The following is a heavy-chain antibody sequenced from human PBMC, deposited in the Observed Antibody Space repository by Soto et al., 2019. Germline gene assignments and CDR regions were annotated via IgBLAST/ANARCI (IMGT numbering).Heavy chain of an antibody. Sequence: QVQLVESGGGVVQPGMSLRLSCAASGFIFNEYGMHWVRQAPGKGREWVAVIWYDGSNKYYADSVKGRFTISRDNSKNTMSLQMNTLRAEDTAVYYCARWGCSGTNCNLNQRSYDLWGQGTLVTVSS. J-gene: IGHJ4*02. CDR1: GFIFNEYG. CDR2: IWYDGSNK. CDR3: ARWGCSGTNCNLNQRSYDL. D-gene: IGHD2-15*01. V-gene: IGHV3-33*03.